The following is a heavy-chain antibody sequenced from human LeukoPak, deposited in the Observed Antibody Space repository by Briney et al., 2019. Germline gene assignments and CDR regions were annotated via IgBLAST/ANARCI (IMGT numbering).Heavy chain of an antibody. V-gene: IGHV3-30*15. J-gene: IGHJ4*01. D-gene: IGHD3-10*01. CDR2: ISYDGSER. Sequence: PGGSLRLSCAASGFSFANFPLHGVRQAPGKGLEWVAFISYDGSERYYADSVKGRFTVSRDDSRNTMYLQMSSLRPEDTALYYCAKDAQWFAAFKYYFDHWGHGTPVTVSS. CDR3: AKDAQWFAAFKYYFDH. CDR1: GFSFANFP.